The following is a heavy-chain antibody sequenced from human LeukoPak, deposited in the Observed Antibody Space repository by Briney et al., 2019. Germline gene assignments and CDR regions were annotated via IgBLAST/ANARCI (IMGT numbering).Heavy chain of an antibody. V-gene: IGHV4-59*01. Sequence: SETLSLTCTVSGGSISSYYWSWIRQPPGKGLEWIGYIYYSGSTNYNPSLKSRVTISVDTSKNQFSLKLGSVTAADTAVYYCAREAAGPFDYWGQGTLVTVSS. D-gene: IGHD6-13*01. J-gene: IGHJ4*02. CDR1: GGSISSYY. CDR3: AREAAGPFDY. CDR2: IYYSGST.